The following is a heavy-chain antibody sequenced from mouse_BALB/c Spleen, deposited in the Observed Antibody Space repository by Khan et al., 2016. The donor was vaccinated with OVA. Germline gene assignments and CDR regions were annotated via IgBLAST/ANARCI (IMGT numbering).Heavy chain of an antibody. Sequence: QIQLVQSGPELKKPGETVKISCKASGYTFTDYSMHWVKQAPGKGLKWMGWINTETGEPTYADDFKGRFAFSLETSASTAYLQINNLKNEDTATYVCARRLHWYFDVWGAGTTVTVSS. J-gene: IGHJ1*01. CDR3: ARRLHWYFDV. CDR2: INTETGEP. V-gene: IGHV9-2-1*01. CDR1: GYTFTDYS. D-gene: IGHD1-2*01.